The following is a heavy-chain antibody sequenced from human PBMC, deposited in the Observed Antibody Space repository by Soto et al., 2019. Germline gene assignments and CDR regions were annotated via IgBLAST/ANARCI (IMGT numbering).Heavy chain of an antibody. CDR1: GFTFSSYA. V-gene: IGHV3-30-3*01. J-gene: IGHJ3*02. CDR3: ARFGRFLEWFLTNDAFDI. CDR2: ISYDGSNK. D-gene: IGHD3-3*01. Sequence: QVQLVESGGGVVQPGRSLRLSCAASGFTFSSYAMHWVRQAPGKGLEWVAVISYDGSNKYYADSVKGRFTISRDNSKNTMYMPMNSLRAQDTAVYYCARFGRFLEWFLTNDAFDIWGQGTMVTVSS.